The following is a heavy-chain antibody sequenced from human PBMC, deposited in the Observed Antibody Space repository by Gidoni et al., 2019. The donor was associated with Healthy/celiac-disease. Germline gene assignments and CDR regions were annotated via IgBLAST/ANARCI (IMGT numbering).Heavy chain of an antibody. CDR2: IIPIFGTA. CDR3: AIFRSRGSSTSAKAPDAFDI. J-gene: IGHJ3*02. V-gene: IGHV1-69*06. Sequence: QVQLVQSGAEVKKPGSSVKVSCKASGRTFSSSAISWVRQAPGQGFEWMGGIIPIFGTANYAQKFQGRVTITADKSTSTAYLELSSLRSEDTAVYYCAIFRSRGSSTSAKAPDAFDIWGQGTMVTVSS. D-gene: IGHD2-2*01. CDR1: GRTFSSSA.